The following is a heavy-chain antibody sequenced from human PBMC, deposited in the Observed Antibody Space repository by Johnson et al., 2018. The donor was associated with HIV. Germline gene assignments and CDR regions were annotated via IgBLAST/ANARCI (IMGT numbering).Heavy chain of an antibody. Sequence: GGLVQPGGSLRLSCAASGFTFSSYAMSWVRQAPGKGLEWVAFIRYDGSDKYYEDSVKGRFTVSRDNSKNTLYLQMNGLGPEDTAVYYCAKDGRDDLRAFDIWGQGTMVTVSS. D-gene: IGHD5-24*01. V-gene: IGHV3-30*02. J-gene: IGHJ3*02. CDR2: IRYDGSDK. CDR3: AKDGRDDLRAFDI. CDR1: GFTFSSYA.